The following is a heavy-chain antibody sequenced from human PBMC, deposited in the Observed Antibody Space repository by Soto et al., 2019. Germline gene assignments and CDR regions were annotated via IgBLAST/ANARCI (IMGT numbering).Heavy chain of an antibody. V-gene: IGHV1-69*01. CDR3: ARQSRSYYDILTGYHPYYYYGMDV. CDR2: IIPIFGTA. D-gene: IGHD3-9*01. J-gene: IGHJ6*02. CDR1: GGTFSSYA. Sequence: QVQLVQSGAEVKKPGSSVKVSCKASGGTFSSYAISWVRQAPGQGLEWMGGIIPIFGTANYAQKFQGRVTLTADESTSTAYMELSSLRSEDTAVYYCARQSRSYYDILTGYHPYYYYGMDVWGQGTTVTVSS.